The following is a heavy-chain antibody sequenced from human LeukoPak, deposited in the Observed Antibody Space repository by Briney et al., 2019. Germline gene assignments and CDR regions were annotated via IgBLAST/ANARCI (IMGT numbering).Heavy chain of an antibody. CDR2: ISYDGTTK. CDR1: GFTFSSYA. D-gene: IGHD6-6*01. J-gene: IGHJ4*02. CDR3: AKAYSSSSMADY. V-gene: IGHV3-30*04. Sequence: PGGSLRLSCAASGFTFSSYALHWVRQAPGKGLEWVAVISYDGTTKYYADSVKGRFTISRDNSKNTLYLQMNSLRAEDTAVYYCAKAYSSSSMADYWGQGTLVAVSS.